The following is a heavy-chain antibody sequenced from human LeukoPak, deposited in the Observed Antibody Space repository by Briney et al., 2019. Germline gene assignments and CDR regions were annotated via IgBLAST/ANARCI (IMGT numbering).Heavy chain of an antibody. Sequence: PGGSLRLSCGASGFTFSNYAMRWVRQAPGKGLEWVANIKPDGTTKFYVDSVKGRFTISRDNALNSLYLQMNSLRAEDTAIYYCARSIPYGTTWYGRSDYWGQGTLVTVSS. D-gene: IGHD6-13*01. J-gene: IGHJ4*02. CDR1: GFTFSNYA. CDR2: IKPDGTTK. V-gene: IGHV3-7*03. CDR3: ARSIPYGTTWYGRSDY.